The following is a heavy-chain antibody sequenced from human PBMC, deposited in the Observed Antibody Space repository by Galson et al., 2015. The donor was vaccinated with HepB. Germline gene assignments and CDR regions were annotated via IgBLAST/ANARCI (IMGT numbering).Heavy chain of an antibody. CDR2: INHSGST. J-gene: IGHJ4*02. V-gene: IGHV4-34*01. CDR3: ASRDYGGNSKYFDY. CDR1: GGSFSGYY. Sequence: ETLSLTCAVYGGSFSGYYWSWIRQPPGKGLEWIGEINHSGSTNYNPSLKSRVTISVDTSKNQFSLKLSSVTAADTAVYYCASRDYGGNSKYFDYWGQGTLVTVSS. D-gene: IGHD4-23*01.